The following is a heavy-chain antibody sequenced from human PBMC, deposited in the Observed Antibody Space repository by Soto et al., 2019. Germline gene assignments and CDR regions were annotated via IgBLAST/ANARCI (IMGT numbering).Heavy chain of an antibody. D-gene: IGHD3-22*01. CDR2: ISYDGRDI. Sequence: QVQLVESGGGVVQPGRSLRLSCAASGFIFSTYGMHWVRQAPGKGLEWVAVISYDGRDILYADSVKGRFTISRADSKNTRYMQMNSLRAEDTAMYYCVQDRYYDSSGYYPSYWGQGTLVTVSS. CDR1: GFIFSTYG. J-gene: IGHJ4*02. V-gene: IGHV3-30*18. CDR3: VQDRYYDSSGYYPSY.